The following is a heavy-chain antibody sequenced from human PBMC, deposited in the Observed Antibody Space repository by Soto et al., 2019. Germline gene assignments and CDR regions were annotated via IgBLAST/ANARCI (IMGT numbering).Heavy chain of an antibody. D-gene: IGHD6-19*01. V-gene: IGHV4-39*01. Sequence: SETLSLTCTVSGGSISSSSYYWGWIRQPPGKGLEWIGSIYYSGSTYYNPSLKSRVTISVDTSKNQFSLKLSSVTAADTAVYYCARIRYSSGWYEALVDYWGQGTLVTVSS. J-gene: IGHJ4*02. CDR3: ARIRYSSGWYEALVDY. CDR2: IYYSGST. CDR1: GGSISSSSYY.